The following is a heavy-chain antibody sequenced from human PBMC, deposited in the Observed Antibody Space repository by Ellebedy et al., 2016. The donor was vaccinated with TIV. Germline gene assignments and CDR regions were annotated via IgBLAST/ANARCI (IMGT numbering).Heavy chain of an antibody. CDR3: ARSYSTGWFDY. CDR1: GFTFTNYG. J-gene: IGHJ4*02. V-gene: IGHV3-33*01. CDR2: IWYDGTTK. Sequence: GESLKISCAASGFTFTNYGIHWVRQAPGKGLEWVAIIWYDGTTKYYVDSVQGRFSISRDNSKSTVYLQMSSLGAEDTAVYYCARSYSTGWFDYWGQGTLVTVSS. D-gene: IGHD2-8*02.